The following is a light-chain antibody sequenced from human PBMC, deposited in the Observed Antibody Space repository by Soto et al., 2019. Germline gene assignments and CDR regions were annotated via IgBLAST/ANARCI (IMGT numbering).Light chain of an antibody. V-gene: IGLV4-69*01. CDR1: SGHSSNA. CDR2: VNSDGSH. J-gene: IGLJ3*02. Sequence: QAVLTQSPAASASLGASVKFTCTLSSGHSSNAIVWHQQQPEKGPRYLMKVNSDGSHAKGDGIPDRFSGSSSGAERYLTISSLQSEDEADYYCQTWGTGFWVFGGGTKLTVL. CDR3: QTWGTGFWV.